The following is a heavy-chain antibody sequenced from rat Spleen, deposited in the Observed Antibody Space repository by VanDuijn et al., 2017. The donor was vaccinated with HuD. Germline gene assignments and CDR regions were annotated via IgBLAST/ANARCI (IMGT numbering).Heavy chain of an antibody. CDR2: ISPSGGST. CDR3: ARRLYYSGPFDY. D-gene: IGHD1-1*01. CDR1: GFTFGNYG. J-gene: IGHJ4*01. Sequence: EVQLVESGGGLVQPGRSLKLSCEASGFTFGNYGMHWIRQAPTKGLEWVASISPSGGSTYYRDSVKGRFTISRDTAQNTLYLQMDSLRSEDTATYYCARRLYYSGPFDYWGQGASVTVSS. V-gene: IGHV5-19*01.